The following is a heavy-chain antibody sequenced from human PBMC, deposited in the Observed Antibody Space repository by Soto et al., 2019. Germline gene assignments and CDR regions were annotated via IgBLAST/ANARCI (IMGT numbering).Heavy chain of an antibody. CDR3: ARDLGRIYCSSTSCRTIYYYYGMDV. J-gene: IGHJ6*02. CDR1: GFTFSSYA. CDR2: ISYDGSNK. V-gene: IGHV3-30-3*01. D-gene: IGHD2-2*01. Sequence: GGSLILSCAASGFTFSSYAMHWVRQAPGKGLEWVAVISYDGSNKYYADSVKGRFTISRDNSKNTLYLQMNSLRAEDTAVYYCARDLGRIYCSSTSCRTIYYYYGMDVWGQGTTVTVSS.